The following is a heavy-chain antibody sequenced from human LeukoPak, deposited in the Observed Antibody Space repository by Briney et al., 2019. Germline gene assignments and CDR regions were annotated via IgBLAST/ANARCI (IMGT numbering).Heavy chain of an antibody. V-gene: IGHV1-18*01. CDR1: GYTFTSYG. CDR3: ASITYGDYALDY. CDR2: ISAYNGNT. Sequence: ASVKVSCTASGYTFTSYGISWVRQAPGQGLEWMGWISAYNGNTNYAQKLQGRVTMTTDTSTSTAYMELRSLRSDDTAVYYCASITYGDYALDYWGQGTLVTVSS. D-gene: IGHD4-17*01. J-gene: IGHJ4*02.